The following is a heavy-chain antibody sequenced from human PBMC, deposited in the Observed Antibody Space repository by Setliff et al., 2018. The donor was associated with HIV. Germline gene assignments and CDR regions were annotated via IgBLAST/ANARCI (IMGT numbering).Heavy chain of an antibody. Sequence: LRLSCAASGFAFETYWMHWVRQAPGKGLVWVSRVSSDGSSKTYADSVKDRFTVSRGNAKNTLYLQMNSLRAEDTGVYYCHSGYDTEEQSYFDYWGQGTLVTVSS. D-gene: IGHD5-12*01. CDR2: VSSDGSSK. CDR1: GFAFETYW. V-gene: IGHV3-74*01. CDR3: HSGYDTEEQSYFDY. J-gene: IGHJ4*02.